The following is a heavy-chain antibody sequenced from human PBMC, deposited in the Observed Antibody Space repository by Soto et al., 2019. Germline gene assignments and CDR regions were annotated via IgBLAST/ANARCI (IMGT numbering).Heavy chain of an antibody. V-gene: IGHV3-30*18. Sequence: QVQLVESGGGVVQPGRSLRLSCAASGFTFSSYGMHWVRQAPGKGLEWVAVISYDGSNKYYADSVKGRFTISRDNSKNQLYLQMNSLRAEDTAVYYCAKEEEMATSGGDYWGQGTLVTVSS. CDR1: GFTFSSYG. J-gene: IGHJ4*02. CDR3: AKEEEMATSGGDY. CDR2: ISYDGSNK. D-gene: IGHD5-12*01.